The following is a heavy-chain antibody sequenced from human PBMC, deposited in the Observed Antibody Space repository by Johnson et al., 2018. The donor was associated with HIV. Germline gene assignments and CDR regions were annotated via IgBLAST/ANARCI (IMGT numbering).Heavy chain of an antibody. CDR2: ISYDGSEQ. Sequence: QVQLVESGGGVVQPGRSLRLSCAASGFTFSSYGMHWVRQAPGKGLAWVAVISYDGSEQYFADSVKGRFTISRDDSKNTLYLQMNSLKTEDTAVYYCTTDWLYSSSGGGAFDIWGQGTKVTVSS. CDR1: GFTFSSYG. V-gene: IGHV3-30*03. D-gene: IGHD6-13*01. J-gene: IGHJ3*02. CDR3: TTDWLYSSSGGGAFDI.